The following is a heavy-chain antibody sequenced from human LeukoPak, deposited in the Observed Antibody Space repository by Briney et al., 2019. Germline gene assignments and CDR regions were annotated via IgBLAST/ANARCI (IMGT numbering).Heavy chain of an antibody. J-gene: IGHJ4*02. CDR3: AKDSAPPYSSGWYNYFDY. D-gene: IGHD6-19*01. CDR2: ISYDGSNK. CDR1: GFTFSSYG. V-gene: IGHV3-30*18. Sequence: GGSLRLSCAASGFTFSSYGVHWVRQAPGKGLEWVAVISYDGSNKYYADSVKGRFTISRDNSKNTLYLQMNSLRAEDTAVYYCAKDSAPPYSSGWYNYFDYWGQGTLVTVSS.